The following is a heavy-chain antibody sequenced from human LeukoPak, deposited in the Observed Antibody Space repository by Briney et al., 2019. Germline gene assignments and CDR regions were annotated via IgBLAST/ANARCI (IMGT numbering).Heavy chain of an antibody. CDR3: ARVYSRFYYYYMDV. V-gene: IGHV4-38-2*02. CDR2: IYHSGST. Sequence: SETLSLTCTVSGYSISSGYYWGWIRPPPGKGLEWIGSIYHSGSTYYNPSLKSRVTISIDTSKNLFSLKLSSVTAADTAVYYCARVYSRFYYYYMDVWGKGTTVTVSS. J-gene: IGHJ6*03. D-gene: IGHD6-13*01. CDR1: GYSISSGYY.